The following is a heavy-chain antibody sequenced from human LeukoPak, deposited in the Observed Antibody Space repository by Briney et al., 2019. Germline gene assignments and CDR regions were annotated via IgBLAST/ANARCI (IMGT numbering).Heavy chain of an antibody. CDR1: GFTFSNAW. CDR3: AELGITMIGGV. Sequence: PGGSLRLSCAVSGFTFSNAWMSRVRQAPGKGLEWVANIKQDGSEKYYVDSVKGRFTISRDNAKNSLYLQMNSLRAEDTAVYYCAELGITMIGGVWGKGTTVTISS. V-gene: IGHV3-7*01. CDR2: IKQDGSEK. D-gene: IGHD3-10*02. J-gene: IGHJ6*04.